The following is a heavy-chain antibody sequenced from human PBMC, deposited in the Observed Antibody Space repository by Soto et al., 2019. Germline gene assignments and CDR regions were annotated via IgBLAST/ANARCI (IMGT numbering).Heavy chain of an antibody. Sequence: ASVKDSCKASGYTFTSYGISWVRQAPGQGLEWMGWISAYNGNTNYAQKLQGRVTMTTDTSTSTAYMELRSLRSDDTAVYYCAIVLAAAGIFTPNWFDPWGQGTLVTVSS. CDR1: GYTFTSYG. CDR3: AIVLAAAGIFTPNWFDP. V-gene: IGHV1-18*01. CDR2: ISAYNGNT. D-gene: IGHD6-13*01. J-gene: IGHJ5*02.